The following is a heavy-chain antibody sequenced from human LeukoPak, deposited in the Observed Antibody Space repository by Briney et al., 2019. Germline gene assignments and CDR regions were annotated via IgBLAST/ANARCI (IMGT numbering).Heavy chain of an antibody. V-gene: IGHV3-48*01. CDR3: ARVMLGATFDY. CDR1: GFTFSSYS. CDR2: ISSSSSTI. D-gene: IGHD1-26*01. J-gene: IGHJ4*02. Sequence: GGSLRLTCAASGFTFSSYSMNWVRQAPGKGLEWVSYISSSSSTIYYADSVKGRFTISRDNAKNSLYLQMNSLRAEDTAVYYCARVMLGATFDYWGQGTLVTVSS.